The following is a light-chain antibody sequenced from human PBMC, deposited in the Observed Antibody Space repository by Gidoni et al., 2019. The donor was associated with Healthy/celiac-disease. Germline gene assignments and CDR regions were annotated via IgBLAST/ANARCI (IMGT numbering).Light chain of an antibody. CDR3: QQRSNWPPWT. J-gene: IGKJ1*01. CDR2: DAS. Sequence: EIVLPQSPATRSLSPGERATLASRASQSVSSYLAWYQQKPGQAPRLLIYDASNRATGIPARFSGSGSGTDFTLTISSLEPEDLAVYYCQQRSNWPPWTFXQXTKVEIK. V-gene: IGKV3-11*01. CDR1: QSVSSY.